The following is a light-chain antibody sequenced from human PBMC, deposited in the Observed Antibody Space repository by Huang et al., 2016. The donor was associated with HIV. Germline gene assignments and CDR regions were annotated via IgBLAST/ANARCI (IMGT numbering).Light chain of an antibody. Sequence: DVQMTQSPPSVSASVGDRVTITCRASQSIRNDLNWYQQRPGEAPKLLIYAASSLQSGVPSRFSCGGSGTDFALTISSLQPEDFATYDCHQSYNNPWTFGQGTKVESK. CDR3: HQSYNNPWT. CDR1: QSIRND. CDR2: AAS. J-gene: IGKJ1*01. V-gene: IGKV1-39*01.